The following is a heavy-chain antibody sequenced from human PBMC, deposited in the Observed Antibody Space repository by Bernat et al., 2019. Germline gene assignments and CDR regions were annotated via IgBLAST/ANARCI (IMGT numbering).Heavy chain of an antibody. V-gene: IGHV1-2*04. J-gene: IGHJ5*02. D-gene: IGHD2-21*02. CDR2: INPNSGGT. CDR3: TRSGDYLPRTNWFDP. CDR1: GYTFTGYY. Sequence: QVQLVQSGAEVKKPGASVKVSCKASGYTFTGYYMHWVRQAPGQGLEWMGWINPNSGGTNYAQKFQGLVTMARDTSISTAYMELSRLGSDDTAVYYCTRSGDYLPRTNWFDPWGQGTLVTVSS.